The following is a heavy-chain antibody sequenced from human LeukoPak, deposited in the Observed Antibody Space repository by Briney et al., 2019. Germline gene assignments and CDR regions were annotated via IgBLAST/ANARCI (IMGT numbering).Heavy chain of an antibody. D-gene: IGHD3-10*01. CDR1: GGTFSSYA. CDR2: IIPIFGAA. CDR3: ARVLVRFGESDY. V-gene: IGHV1-69*13. Sequence: HGASVKVSCKASGGTFSSYAISWVRQAPGQGLEWMGGIIPIFGAANYAQKFQGRVTITADESTSTAYMELSSLRSEDTAVYYCARVLVRFGESDYWGQGTLVTVSS. J-gene: IGHJ4*02.